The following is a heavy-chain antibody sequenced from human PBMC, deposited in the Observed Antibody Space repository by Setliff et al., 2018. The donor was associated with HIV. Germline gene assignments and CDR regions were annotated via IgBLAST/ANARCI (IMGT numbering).Heavy chain of an antibody. J-gene: IGHJ4*02. D-gene: IGHD2-15*01. V-gene: IGHV4-39*01. CDR2: IYYSGST. CDR1: GGSIISSTYF. Sequence: SETLSLTCTVSGGSIISSTYFWGWIRQPPGKGLECIGNIYYSGSTSYNPSLKSRVTISVDTSKNQFSLKLSSLTAADTAVYYCARLLVAGMLFDYWGQGTLVTVSS. CDR3: ARLLVAGMLFDY.